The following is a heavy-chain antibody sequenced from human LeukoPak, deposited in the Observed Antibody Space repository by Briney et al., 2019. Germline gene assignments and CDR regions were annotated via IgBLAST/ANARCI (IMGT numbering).Heavy chain of an antibody. D-gene: IGHD3-22*01. Sequence: PGGSLRLSCAASGFTFSSYAMHWVRQAPGKGLECVAVISYDGSNKYYADSVKGRFTISRDNSQNTLYLQMNSLRAEDTAVYYCARDGVLYYYDSSGYRAQFDYWGQGTLVTVSS. V-gene: IGHV3-30-3*01. CDR2: ISYDGSNK. CDR3: ARDGVLYYYDSSGYRAQFDY. CDR1: GFTFSSYA. J-gene: IGHJ4*02.